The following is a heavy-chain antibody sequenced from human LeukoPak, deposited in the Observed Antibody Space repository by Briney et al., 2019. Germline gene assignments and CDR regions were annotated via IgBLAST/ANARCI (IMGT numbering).Heavy chain of an antibody. CDR3: ARGGRDFWSGYSLVGGWFDP. CDR2: IYYIGST. CDR1: GVSISSYY. Sequence: SETLSLTCTVSGVSISSYYWSWIRQPPGKGLEWIGYIYYIGSTNYNPSLKSRATISLNTSKNQFSLRLSSVTAADTAVYYCARGGRDFWSGYSLVGGWFDPWGQGTLVTVSS. D-gene: IGHD3-3*01. V-gene: IGHV4-59*01. J-gene: IGHJ5*02.